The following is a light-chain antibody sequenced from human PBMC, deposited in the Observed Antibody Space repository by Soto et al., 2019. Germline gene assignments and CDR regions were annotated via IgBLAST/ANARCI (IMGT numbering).Light chain of an antibody. V-gene: IGKV1-39*01. CDR2: AAS. J-gene: IGKJ4*01. CDR3: QQSYSAPLT. CDR1: QTISSY. Sequence: DIQMTQSPSSLSASVGDRVTITCRASQTISSYLNWYQQKPGKAPKLLIYAASTLQSGVPSRFAGSGSETDFTLTLSSLQPDDVAIYYCQQSYSAPLTFGGGTQVGIK.